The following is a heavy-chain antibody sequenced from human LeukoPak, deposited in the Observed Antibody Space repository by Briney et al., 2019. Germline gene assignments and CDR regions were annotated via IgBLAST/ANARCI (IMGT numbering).Heavy chain of an antibody. V-gene: IGHV3-20*01. CDR2: INWNGGST. CDR3: AREGLGYCSSTSCHDAFDI. J-gene: IGHJ3*02. Sequence: GGSLRLSCAASGFTFDDYGMSWVRQAPGKGLEWVSGINWNGGSTGYADSVKGRFTNSRDNAKNSLYLQMNSLRAEDTALYHCAREGLGYCSSTSCHDAFDIWGQGTMVTVSS. D-gene: IGHD2-2*01. CDR1: GFTFDDYG.